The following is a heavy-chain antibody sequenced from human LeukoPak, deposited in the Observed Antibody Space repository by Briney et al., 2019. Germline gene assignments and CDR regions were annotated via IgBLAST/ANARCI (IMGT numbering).Heavy chain of an antibody. Sequence: ASVKVSCKASGYTFTSYDINWVRQATGQGLEWMGWMNPNSGNTNYAQKLQGRVTMTTDTSTSTAYMELRSLRSDDTAVYYCARVTYYDSSGWIDYWGQGTLVTVSS. CDR2: MNPNSGNT. D-gene: IGHD3-22*01. CDR3: ARVTYYDSSGWIDY. J-gene: IGHJ4*02. CDR1: GYTFTSYD. V-gene: IGHV1-18*01.